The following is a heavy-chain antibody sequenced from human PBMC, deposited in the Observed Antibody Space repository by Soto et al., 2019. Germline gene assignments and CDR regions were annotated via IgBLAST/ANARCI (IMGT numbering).Heavy chain of an antibody. J-gene: IGHJ4*02. Sequence: QVQLVQSGAEVKKPGSSVKVSCKASGGTFSSYAISWVRQAPGQGLEWMGGIIPIFGTANYAQKFQGRVTITADESTSPAHRELRSLRYEDTAVYYCAARHSSSWYVDDYWGQGTLLTVSS. CDR2: IIPIFGTA. V-gene: IGHV1-69*12. D-gene: IGHD6-13*01. CDR1: GGTFSSYA. CDR3: AARHSSSWYVDDY.